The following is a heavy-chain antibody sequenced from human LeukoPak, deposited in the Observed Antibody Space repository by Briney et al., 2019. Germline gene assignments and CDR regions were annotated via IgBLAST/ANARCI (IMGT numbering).Heavy chain of an antibody. J-gene: IGHJ4*02. CDR1: GVSISSSNSY. Sequence: PSETLSLTCTVSGVSISSSNSYWGWIRQPPGKGLEWIGSIYYSGNTYYNASLKSQVSISIDTSKNQFSLRLSSVTAADTAVYYCARGQRRMTIDYWGQGTLVTVSS. V-gene: IGHV4-39*01. CDR3: ARGQRRMTIDY. CDR2: IYYSGNT. D-gene: IGHD2-15*01.